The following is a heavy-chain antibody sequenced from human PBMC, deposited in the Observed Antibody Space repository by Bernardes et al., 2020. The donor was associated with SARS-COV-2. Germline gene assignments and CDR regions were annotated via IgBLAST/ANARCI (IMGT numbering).Heavy chain of an antibody. Sequence: ASVKVSCKASGYTFTNDVVSWVRQAPGQGLEWMGRINPNSGGTLYAQNFQARFTMTRDTSITTAYMELTSLRSDDTAVYYCARKYRGYGDSFDPWGQGTLVTVSS. CDR1: GYTFTNDV. CDR2: INPNSGGT. CDR3: ARKYRGYGDSFDP. V-gene: IGHV1-2*02. D-gene: IGHD4-17*01. J-gene: IGHJ5*02.